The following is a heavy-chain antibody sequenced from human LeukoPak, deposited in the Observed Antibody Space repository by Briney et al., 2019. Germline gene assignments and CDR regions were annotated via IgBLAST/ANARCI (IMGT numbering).Heavy chain of an antibody. D-gene: IGHD6-19*01. Sequence: SETLSLTCGVSSYSISSGYHWGWIRQPTGKGLEWIGSMSHSGSTYYNPSLKSRVTISVDTSKNQFSVKLSSVTAADTAVYYCARDSPRLAVAGSPYYFDYWGQGTLVTVSS. CDR2: MSHSGST. V-gene: IGHV4-38-2*02. CDR3: ARDSPRLAVAGSPYYFDY. J-gene: IGHJ4*02. CDR1: SYSISSGYH.